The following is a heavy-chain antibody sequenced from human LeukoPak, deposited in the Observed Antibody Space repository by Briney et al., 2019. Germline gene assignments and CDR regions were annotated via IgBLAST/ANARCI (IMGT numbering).Heavy chain of an antibody. CDR3: ASRDYSGRHFDY. CDR2: MYYSGST. CDR1: GGSISSYY. D-gene: IGHD4-23*01. Sequence: PSETLSLTCTVSGGSISSYYWSWIRQPPGKGLEWIGYMYYSGSTNYNPSLKSRVTISVDTSKNQFSLKLSSVTAADTAMYYCASRDYSGRHFDYWGQGTLVTVSS. V-gene: IGHV4-59*01. J-gene: IGHJ4*02.